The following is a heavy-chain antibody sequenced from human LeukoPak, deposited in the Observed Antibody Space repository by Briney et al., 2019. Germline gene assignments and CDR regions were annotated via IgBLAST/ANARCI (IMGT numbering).Heavy chain of an antibody. V-gene: IGHV3-48*04. CDR1: GFTFSSYW. Sequence: GGSLRLSCAASGFTFSSYWMSWVRQAPGKGLEWVSYISNGGSIRNYADSVKGRFTISRDNAKNSLYLQMNSLRAEDTAVYYCARDGGNWGMDVWGKGTTVTISS. J-gene: IGHJ6*03. CDR3: ARDGGNWGMDV. D-gene: IGHD7-27*01. CDR2: ISNGGSIR.